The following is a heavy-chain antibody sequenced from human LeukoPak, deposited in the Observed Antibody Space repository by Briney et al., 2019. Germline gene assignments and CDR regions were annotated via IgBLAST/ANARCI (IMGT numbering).Heavy chain of an antibody. D-gene: IGHD1-20*01. CDR2: INTYNGDT. J-gene: IGHJ4*02. CDR3: ARDGRYNLNYADY. CDR1: GYTFTSHG. V-gene: IGHV1-18*01. Sequence: GASVKVSCKASGYTFTSHGITWVRQAPGQGLEWMGRINTYNGDTDYAQNFQGRVTMTTDTSTTTAYLDLRSLRSDDTAVYYCARDGRYNLNYADYWGQGTLVTVSS.